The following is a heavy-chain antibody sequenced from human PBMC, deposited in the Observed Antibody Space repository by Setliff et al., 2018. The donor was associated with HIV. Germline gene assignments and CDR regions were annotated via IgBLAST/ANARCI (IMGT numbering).Heavy chain of an antibody. CDR1: GGSISGYY. CDR3: ARFQAWQLGRRGGYYYYMDV. D-gene: IGHD1-1*01. CDR2: IHYSGSS. Sequence: SETLSLTCTVSGGSISGYYWSWVRQPPEKRLELIGFIHYSGSSDYNPSLKSRVTISVDMSRNQFSLVLSSVTAADTAVYYCARFQAWQLGRRGGYYYYMDVWGKGTTVTV. V-gene: IGHV4-59*01. J-gene: IGHJ6*03.